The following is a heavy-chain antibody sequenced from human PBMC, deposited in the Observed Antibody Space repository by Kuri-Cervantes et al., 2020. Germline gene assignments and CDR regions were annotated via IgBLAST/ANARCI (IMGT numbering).Heavy chain of an antibody. V-gene: IGHV4-34*01. D-gene: IGHD3-10*01. J-gene: IGHJ4*02. Sequence: SQTLSLTCAVYGGSFSGYSWSWIRQPPEKGLEWIGEINYSGSTNYNPSLKSRVTISVDTSKNQFSLKLRSVSAADTAVYYCARGQITMVRGIIGPGPGFDQWGQGTPVTVSS. CDR1: GGSFSGYS. CDR2: INYSGST. CDR3: ARGQITMVRGIIGPGPGFDQ.